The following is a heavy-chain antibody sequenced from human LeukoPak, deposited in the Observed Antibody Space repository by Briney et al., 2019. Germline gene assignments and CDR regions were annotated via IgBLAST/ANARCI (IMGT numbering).Heavy chain of an antibody. CDR3: ARDGPHEQSGSYYFDY. Sequence: SQTLSLTCAISGDSISRNTITWNWIRQSPSRGLEWLGRTYYRSKWYNDYAVSVKSRITINPDTSKNQFSLQLNSVTPEDTAVYYCARDGPHEQSGSYYFDYWGQGTLVTVSS. CDR1: GDSISRNTIT. CDR2: TYYRSKWYN. J-gene: IGHJ4*02. V-gene: IGHV6-1*01. D-gene: IGHD1-26*01.